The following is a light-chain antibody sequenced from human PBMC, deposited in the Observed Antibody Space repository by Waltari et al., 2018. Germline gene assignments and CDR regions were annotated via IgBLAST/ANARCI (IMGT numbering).Light chain of an antibody. CDR1: QDISNY. V-gene: IGKV1-33*01. CDR2: DAS. CDR3: QQYNTWPPNYT. J-gene: IGKJ2*01. Sequence: DIQMTQSPSSLSASVGDRVTITCQASQDISNYLNWYQQKPGKAPKLLIYDASNLETGVPSRFSGSGSETEFTLTISSLQSEDFAVYYCQQYNTWPPNYTFGQGTKLEIK.